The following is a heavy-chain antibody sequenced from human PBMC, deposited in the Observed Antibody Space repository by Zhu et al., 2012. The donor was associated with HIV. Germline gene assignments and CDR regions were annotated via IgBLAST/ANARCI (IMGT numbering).Heavy chain of an antibody. D-gene: IGHD3-10*01. CDR2: IYFSGST. CDR1: GASVTSGDNY. CDR3: ARLGYFGSGTYWFDP. Sequence: QVQLQESGPRLVKPSQTLSLSCAVSGASVTSGDNYWSWIRQPPGEGLEWIGHIYFSGSTYYNASLKSRATISADKSNNHFSLSLTSVTAADTAVYFCARLGYFGSGTYWFDPVGPGNSGHRLL. V-gene: IGHV4-30-4*08. J-gene: IGHJ5*02.